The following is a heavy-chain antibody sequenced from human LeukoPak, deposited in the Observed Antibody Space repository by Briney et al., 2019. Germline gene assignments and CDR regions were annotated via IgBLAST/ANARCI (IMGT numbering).Heavy chain of an antibody. J-gene: IGHJ4*02. V-gene: IGHV3-23*01. D-gene: IGHD3-16*01. CDR2: ISGSGGST. CDR1: GFTFSSYA. CDR3: AKWGGSPFGY. Sequence: GGSLRLSCAASGFTFSSYAMSWVRQAPGKGLEWVSAISGSGGSTYYADSVKGRFTISRDNAKNTLYLQRNSLRAEDTAVYYCAKWGGSPFGYWGQGTLVTVSS.